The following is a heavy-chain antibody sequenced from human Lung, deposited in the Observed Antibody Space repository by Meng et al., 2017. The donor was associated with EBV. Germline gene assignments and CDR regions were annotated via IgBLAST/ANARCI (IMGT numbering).Heavy chain of an antibody. J-gene: IGHJ4*02. Sequence: EVQLLESGGGLVQPGGCLRLSCAASGFTFSSYAMSWVRQAPGKGLEWVSAISGSGGSTYYADSVKGRFTISRDNSKNTLFLQMNSLRAEDTAVYYCAKQSFGDFVHFDFWGQGTLVTVSS. CDR2: ISGSGGST. D-gene: IGHD4-17*01. V-gene: IGHV3-23*01. CDR3: AKQSFGDFVHFDF. CDR1: GFTFSSYA.